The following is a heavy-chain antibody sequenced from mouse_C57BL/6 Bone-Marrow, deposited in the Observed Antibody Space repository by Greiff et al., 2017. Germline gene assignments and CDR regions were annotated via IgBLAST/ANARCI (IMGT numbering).Heavy chain of an antibody. CDR3: ARSSYDYDGTFDV. Sequence: QVQLKQSGAELVRPGASVKLSCKASGYTFTDYYINWVKQRPGQGLEWIARIYPGSGNTYYNEKFKGKATLTAEKSSSTAYMQLSSLTSEDSAVYFCARSSYDYDGTFDVWGTGTTVTVSS. V-gene: IGHV1-76*01. D-gene: IGHD2-4*01. J-gene: IGHJ1*03. CDR2: IYPGSGNT. CDR1: GYTFTDYY.